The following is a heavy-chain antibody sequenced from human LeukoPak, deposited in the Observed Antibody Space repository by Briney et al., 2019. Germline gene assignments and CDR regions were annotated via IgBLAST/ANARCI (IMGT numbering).Heavy chain of an antibody. CDR1: GYTFTGYY. D-gene: IGHD6-19*01. J-gene: IGHJ5*02. CDR3: ARAALSVAVAGLYNWFDP. Sequence: ASVKVSCKASGYTFTGYYMHWVRQAPGQGLEWMGWMNPNSGNTGSAQMFQGRVTMTRNTSISTAYMELSGLRSEDTAVYYCARAALSVAVAGLYNWFDPWGQGTLVTVSS. V-gene: IGHV1-8*02. CDR2: MNPNSGNT.